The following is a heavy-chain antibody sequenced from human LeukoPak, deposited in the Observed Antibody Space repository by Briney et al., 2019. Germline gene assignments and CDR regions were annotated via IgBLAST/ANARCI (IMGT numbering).Heavy chain of an antibody. V-gene: IGHV1-2*02. CDR1: GYTFTDNY. CDR2: INPNSGGT. CDR3: ARDYGTTYYYDILTGYQCDY. Sequence: ASVKVSCKASGYTFTDNYIHWVRQAPGQGLEWMGWINPNSGGTNYAQKFQGRVTFTRDTSINTAYMELSRLRSDDTAVYYCARDYGTTYYYDILTGYQCDYWGQGTLVTVSP. J-gene: IGHJ4*02. D-gene: IGHD3-9*01.